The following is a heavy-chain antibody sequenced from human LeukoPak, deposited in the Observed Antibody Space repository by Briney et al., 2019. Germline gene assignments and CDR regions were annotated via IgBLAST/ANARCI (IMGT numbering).Heavy chain of an antibody. CDR3: ARTYYDILTGYNPYFDY. CDR1: EFTFSSYN. CDR2: ITASSTAI. J-gene: IGHJ4*02. Sequence: NSGGSLRLSCAASEFTFSSYNMNWVRQAPGKGLEWVSSITASSTAIYSADSVKGRFTISRDNAKNFLYLQMNSLRAEDTAVYYCARTYYDILTGYNPYFDYWGQGILVTVSS. V-gene: IGHV3-21*01. D-gene: IGHD3-9*01.